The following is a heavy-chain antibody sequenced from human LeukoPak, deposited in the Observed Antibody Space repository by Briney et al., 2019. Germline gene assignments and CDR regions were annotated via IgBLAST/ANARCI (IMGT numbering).Heavy chain of an antibody. CDR1: GFTFSDYY. J-gene: IGHJ4*02. CDR2: ISSTSSST. Sequence: GGSLRLSCAASGFTFSDYYMNWIRQAPGKGLEWVSYISSTSSSTNYADSVKGRFTISRDNAKNSLYLQMNSLRAEDTAVYYCARGSGLAFDYWGRGTLVTVSS. D-gene: IGHD3-10*01. V-gene: IGHV3-11*06. CDR3: ARGSGLAFDY.